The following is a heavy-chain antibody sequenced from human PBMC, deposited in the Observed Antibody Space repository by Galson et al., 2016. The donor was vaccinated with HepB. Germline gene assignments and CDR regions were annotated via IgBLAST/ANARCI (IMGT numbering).Heavy chain of an antibody. Sequence: SLRLSCAASKFTFSTCAMSWVRQAPGQGLEWVSTISGSGDNTFHAESVKGRFTISRDNPRNTLFLQMHSLTAEDTAVYYCAKDAKRMPTGNGGIYDYWGQGTLVTVSS. V-gene: IGHV3-23*01. CDR2: ISGSGDNT. J-gene: IGHJ4*02. CDR1: KFTFSTCA. D-gene: IGHD1-1*01. CDR3: AKDAKRMPTGNGGIYDY.